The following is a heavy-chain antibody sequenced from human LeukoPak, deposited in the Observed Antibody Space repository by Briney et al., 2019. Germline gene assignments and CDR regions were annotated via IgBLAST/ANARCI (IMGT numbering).Heavy chain of an antibody. CDR1: GGTFSSYA. D-gene: IGHD3-3*01. Sequence: GASVKVSCKASGGTFSSYAISWVRQAPGQGLEWMGGIIPIFGTANYAQKFQGRVTITADKSTSTAYMELSSLRSEDTAVYYCARVVTISGVIKLYYFDFWGQGTLVTVSS. CDR3: ARVVTISGVIKLYYFDF. V-gene: IGHV1-69*06. CDR2: IIPIFGTA. J-gene: IGHJ4*02.